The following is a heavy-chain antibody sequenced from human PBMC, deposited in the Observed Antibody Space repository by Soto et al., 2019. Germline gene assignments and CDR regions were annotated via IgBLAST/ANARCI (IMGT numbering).Heavy chain of an antibody. CDR2: ISSGSTTI. D-gene: IGHD2-2*01. Sequence: LRLSCAASGFTFSSYSMNWVRQAPGKGLEWVSYISSGSTTIYYADSVKGRFTISRDNAKTSLFLQMNSLRDEDTAMYYCARGGGYCSSSTCYSGQFDYWGQGTLVTVSS. J-gene: IGHJ4*02. V-gene: IGHV3-48*02. CDR3: ARGGGYCSSSTCYSGQFDY. CDR1: GFTFSSYS.